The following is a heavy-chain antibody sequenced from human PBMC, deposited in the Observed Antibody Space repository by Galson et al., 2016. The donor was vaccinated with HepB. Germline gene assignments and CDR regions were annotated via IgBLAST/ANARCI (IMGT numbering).Heavy chain of an antibody. V-gene: IGHV4-39*01. J-gene: IGHJ4*02. D-gene: IGHD2-15*01. CDR1: GGSITTSRYH. CDR2: IYHSGRT. Sequence: TLSLTCTVSGGSITTSRYHWGWIRQPPGEGLEWIGSIYHSGRTYNNPSLKSRVTISIDTSKNQFSLKVTSVTASDSAVYYCASEGTYCSDGSCYPGPSGYWGQGTLVTVSS. CDR3: ASEGTYCSDGSCYPGPSGY.